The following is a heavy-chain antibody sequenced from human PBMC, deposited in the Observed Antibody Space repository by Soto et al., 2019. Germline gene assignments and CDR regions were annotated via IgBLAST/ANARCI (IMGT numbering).Heavy chain of an antibody. Sequence: QVQLQESGPGLVKPSQTLSLTCTVSGGSISSGGYYWSWIRQHPGKGLEWIGYIYYSGSTYYNPSLKSRVTISVDTSKNQFSLKLSSVTAADTAVYYCARCSPKSDYDFWSGCHWYFDLWGRGTLVTVSS. D-gene: IGHD3-3*01. CDR3: ARCSPKSDYDFWSGCHWYFDL. CDR2: IYYSGST. J-gene: IGHJ2*01. V-gene: IGHV4-31*03. CDR1: GGSISSGGYY.